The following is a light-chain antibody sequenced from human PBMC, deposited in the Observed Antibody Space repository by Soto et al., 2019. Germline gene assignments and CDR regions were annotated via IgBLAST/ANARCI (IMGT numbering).Light chain of an antibody. CDR3: QQLNSFPFT. V-gene: IGKV1-5*01. Sequence: DIQMTQSPSTLSASVGDRVTITCRASQSISSWLAWYQQKPGKAPKLLIYGASTLQSGVPSRFSGSGSGTEFTLKISSLQPEDFATYYCQQLNSFPFTFGPGTKVDI. CDR2: GAS. CDR1: QSISSW. J-gene: IGKJ3*01.